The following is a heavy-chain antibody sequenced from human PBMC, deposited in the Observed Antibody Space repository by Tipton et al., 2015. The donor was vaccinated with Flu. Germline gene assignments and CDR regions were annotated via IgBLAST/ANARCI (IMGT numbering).Heavy chain of an antibody. Sequence: GLVKPSETLSLTCAVSGDSIRSSNYYWNWIRQPPGKGLEWIGYIYNSQYTKYNPSLKSRVTISVDTSKKQFSLQLRSVTAADTAVYYCARDPSLGMPDYFDSWGQGTLVTASS. CDR2: IYNSQYT. D-gene: IGHD2-2*01. CDR3: ARDPSLGMPDYFDS. J-gene: IGHJ4*02. V-gene: IGHV4-61*01. CDR1: GDSIRSSNYY.